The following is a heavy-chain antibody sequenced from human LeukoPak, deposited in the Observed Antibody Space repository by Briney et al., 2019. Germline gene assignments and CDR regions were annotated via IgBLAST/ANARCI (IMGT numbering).Heavy chain of an antibody. CDR2: ISGSGGRT. Sequence: GGSLRLSCAASGFTFSSYAMSWVRQAPGKGLEWVSAISGSGGRTYYADSVKGRFTISRDNSKNTLYPQMNSLRAEDTAVYYCASHRVQRWPSRGGIYFDYWGQGTLVTVSS. CDR3: ASHRVQRWPSRGGIYFDY. D-gene: IGHD5-24*01. J-gene: IGHJ4*02. CDR1: GFTFSSYA. V-gene: IGHV3-23*01.